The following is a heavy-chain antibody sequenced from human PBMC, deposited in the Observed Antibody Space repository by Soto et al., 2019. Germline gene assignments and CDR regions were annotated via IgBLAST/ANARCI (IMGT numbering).Heavy chain of an antibody. J-gene: IGHJ4*02. D-gene: IGHD3-9*01. CDR2: ISYDGGYK. V-gene: IGHV3-30*03. CDR1: AFTFSTYG. Sequence: QVHLVESGAGVVQPGTSLRVSCAASAFTFSTYGMHWVRQAPGQGLEWVAVISYDGGYKYYADSVRGRFTISRDNSRNTLSLELNSLRGEDTAVYYCARGTYYDILTPDYWGQGTLVTVSS. CDR3: ARGTYYDILTPDY.